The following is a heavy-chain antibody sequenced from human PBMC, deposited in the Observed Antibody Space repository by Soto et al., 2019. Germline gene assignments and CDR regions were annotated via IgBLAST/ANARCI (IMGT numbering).Heavy chain of an antibody. CDR1: GFTFSSYA. CDR3: AKDSLGPPFLSGGPPDY. V-gene: IGHV3-23*01. Sequence: EVQLLESGGGLVQPGGSLRLSCAASGFTFSSYAMSWVRQAPGKGLEWVSAISGSGGSTYYADSVKGRFTISRDNSKNTLYLQMNSLRAEDTAVYYCAKDSLGPPFLSGGPPDYWGQGTLVTVSS. J-gene: IGHJ4*02. CDR2: ISGSGGST. D-gene: IGHD3-10*01.